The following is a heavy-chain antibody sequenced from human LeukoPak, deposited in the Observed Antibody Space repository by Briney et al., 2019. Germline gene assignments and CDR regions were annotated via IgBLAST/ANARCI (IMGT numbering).Heavy chain of an antibody. Sequence: SETLSLTCTVSGGSISSSSYFWGWIRQPPGRGLEWIGGRYYSGNTYYNPSLKSRVTISVDTSKNQFSLKLSSVTAADTAVYYCATSHDYGDYWGRGTLVTVSS. CDR2: RYYSGNT. V-gene: IGHV4-39*01. CDR3: ATSHDYGDY. J-gene: IGHJ4*02. CDR1: GGSISSSSYF.